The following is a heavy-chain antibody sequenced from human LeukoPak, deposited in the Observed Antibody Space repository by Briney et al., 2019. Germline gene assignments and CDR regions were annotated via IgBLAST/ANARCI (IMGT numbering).Heavy chain of an antibody. CDR1: GFTFSSYA. CDR3: AKKKKTTYYYDSSGFYSFDY. J-gene: IGHJ4*02. CDR2: ISGSGGST. D-gene: IGHD3-22*01. V-gene: IGHV3-23*01. Sequence: GGSLRLTCAASGFTFSSYAMSWVRQAPGKGLGWVSAISGSGGSTYYADSVKGRFTISRDNSKNTLYLQMNSLRAEDTAVYYCAKKKKTTYYYDSSGFYSFDYWGQGPLHTLSS.